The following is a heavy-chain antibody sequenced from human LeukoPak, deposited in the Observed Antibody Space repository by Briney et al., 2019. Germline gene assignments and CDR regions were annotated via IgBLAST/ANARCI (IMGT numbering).Heavy chain of an antibody. J-gene: IGHJ4*02. D-gene: IGHD4-23*01. CDR3: TSYTVVTPFFDY. CDR1: GVSVSSNY. CDR2: IKSRTDGATT. Sequence: PGGSLRLSCAVSGVSVSSNYMSWVRQAPGKGLEWVGRIKSRTDGATTDYAAPVKGRFTISRDDSKNTLYLQMNSLKTEDTAVYYCTSYTVVTPFFDYWGQGTLVTVSS. V-gene: IGHV3-15*01.